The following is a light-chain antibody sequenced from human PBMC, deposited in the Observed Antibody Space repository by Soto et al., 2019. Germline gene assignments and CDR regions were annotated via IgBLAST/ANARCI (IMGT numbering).Light chain of an antibody. Sequence: EIVLTQSPGTLSLSPGERAXXXXXASQSVSRKLAWYQHKPGQAPRLLISGXXXGATGIXARFSGSGSGTEFTLTISSLQSEDCAIYYCQQYHTWPITFGGGTKVDIK. V-gene: IGKV3-15*01. CDR3: QQYHTWPIT. CDR2: GXX. J-gene: IGKJ4*01. CDR1: QSVSRK.